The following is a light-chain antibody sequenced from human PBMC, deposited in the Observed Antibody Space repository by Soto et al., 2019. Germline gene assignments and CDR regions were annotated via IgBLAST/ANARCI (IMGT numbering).Light chain of an antibody. J-gene: IGLJ2*01. V-gene: IGLV1-44*01. CDR1: SSNIGSNT. CDR3: AAWDDSLNVV. CDR2: SNS. Sequence: QSVPTQPPSASGTPGQRVTISCSGSSSNIGSNTVNWYQQLPGTAPKLLIYSNSQRPSGVPDRFSGSKSGTSASLAISGLQSEDEADYYCAAWDDSLNVVFGGGTKLTVL.